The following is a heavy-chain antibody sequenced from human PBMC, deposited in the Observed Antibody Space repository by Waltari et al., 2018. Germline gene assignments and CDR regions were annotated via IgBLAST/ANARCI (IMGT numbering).Heavy chain of an antibody. J-gene: IGHJ6*03. V-gene: IGHV4-31*02. CDR3: ARALCGASGSCYYPTAHFYYMDV. Sequence: QVQLLESGPGLVRPSQTLSLTCSVSGDSIRDEHHYWTLVPQFPGKGLGWLGFIFHSGKTCYNPSLKSRGVLSLAACNNQFSLRLSSVTVADTAIYYCARALCGASGSCYYPTAHFYYMDVWGKGTTVAVSS. D-gene: IGHD2-15*01. CDR1: GDSIRDEHHY. CDR2: IFHSGKT.